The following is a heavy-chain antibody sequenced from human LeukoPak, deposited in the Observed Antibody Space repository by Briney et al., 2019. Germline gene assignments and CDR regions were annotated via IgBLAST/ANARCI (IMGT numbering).Heavy chain of an antibody. J-gene: IGHJ4*02. V-gene: IGHV3-20*04. CDR1: GFTFDNYA. CDR3: ARTWSFDY. Sequence: GGSLRLSCAASGFTFDNYAMSWVRQAPGEGLEWVSDINWNGGSTGYADFVKGRFTISRDNSKNTLYLQMNSLRVEDTAVYYCARTWSFDYWGQGTLVTVSS. CDR2: INWNGGST. D-gene: IGHD2-8*02.